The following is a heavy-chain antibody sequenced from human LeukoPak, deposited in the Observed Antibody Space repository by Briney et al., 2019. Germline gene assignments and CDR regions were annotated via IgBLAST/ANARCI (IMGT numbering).Heavy chain of an antibody. J-gene: IGHJ4*02. CDR3: ARGTYYDILTGSKRIHYFDY. D-gene: IGHD3-9*01. CDR1: GYTFTSYY. V-gene: IGHV1-46*01. CDR2: INPSGGST. Sequence: ASVKVSCKASGYTFTSYYMHWVRQAPGQGLEWMGIINPSGGSTSYAQKFQGRVTMTRDTSTSTVYMELSSLRSEDTAVYYCARGTYYDILTGSKRIHYFDYWGQGTLVTVSS.